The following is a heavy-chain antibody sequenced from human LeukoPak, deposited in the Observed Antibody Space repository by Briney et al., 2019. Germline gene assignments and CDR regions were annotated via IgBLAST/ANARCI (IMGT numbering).Heavy chain of an antibody. CDR2: ISSSSSYT. CDR3: ARVTSGSYADDY. Sequence: GGSLRLSCAASGFTFSNYYMSWIRQAPGKGLEWVSYISSSSSYTNYADSVKGRFTISRDNAKNSLYLQMNSLRAEDTAVYYCARVTSGSYADDYWGQGTLVTVSS. D-gene: IGHD1-26*01. CDR1: GFTFSNYY. J-gene: IGHJ4*02. V-gene: IGHV3-11*06.